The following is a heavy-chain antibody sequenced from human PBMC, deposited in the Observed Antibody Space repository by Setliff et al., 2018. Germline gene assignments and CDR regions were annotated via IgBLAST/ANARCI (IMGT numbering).Heavy chain of an antibody. D-gene: IGHD2-8*01. J-gene: IGHJ1*01. CDR2: INNYSFKT. V-gene: IGHV1-18*01. CDR3: SRLVRYCTTTTCQTLSGGEH. CDR1: GYTFTNYG. Sequence: ASVKVSCKTSGYTFTNYGITWVRQAPGQGLEWMGWINNYSFKTNYPQKFLGRVTVTTDTSTGTAYMELGSLTSDDTAIYYCSRLVRYCTTTTCQTLSGGEHWGPGTLVTSPQ.